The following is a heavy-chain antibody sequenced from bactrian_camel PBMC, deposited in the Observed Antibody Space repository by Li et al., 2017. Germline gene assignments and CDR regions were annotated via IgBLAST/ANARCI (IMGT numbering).Heavy chain of an antibody. D-gene: IGHD6*01. CDR3: AADIAPKSGGSWYGDYTY. CDR1: ADAYASYC. V-gene: IGHV3S1*01. Sequence: HVQLVESGGGSVQAGGSLRLSCVASADAYASYCLGWFRQTPGKEREWVAAIWTGGGTTYYGDSVKGRFTISQDNAKKVLYLQMNSLKPEDTAMYYCAADIAPKSGGSWYGDYTYWGQGTQVTVS. CDR2: IWTGGGTT. J-gene: IGHJ4*01.